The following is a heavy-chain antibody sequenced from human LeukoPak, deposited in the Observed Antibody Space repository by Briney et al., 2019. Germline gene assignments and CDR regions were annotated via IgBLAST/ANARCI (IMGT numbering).Heavy chain of an antibody. CDR1: GYTFTGYY. D-gene: IGHD3-3*01. CDR3: ARSGPLDFWSGYYEYYFDY. J-gene: IGHJ4*02. V-gene: IGHV1-2*02. Sequence: GASVKVSCKASGYTFTGYYMHWVRQAPGQGLEWMGWINPNSGGTNYAQKFQGRVTMTRDTSISTAYMERSRLRSDDTAVYYCARSGPLDFWSGYYEYYFDYWGQGTLVTVSS. CDR2: INPNSGGT.